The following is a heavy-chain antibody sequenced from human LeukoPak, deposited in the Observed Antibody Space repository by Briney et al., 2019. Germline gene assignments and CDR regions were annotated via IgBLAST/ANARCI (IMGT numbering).Heavy chain of an antibody. CDR3: AKDPNGIYGDYVWWFDP. D-gene: IGHD4-17*01. J-gene: IGHJ5*02. CDR2: ISGSGGST. CDR1: GFTFSGYS. V-gene: IGHV3-23*01. Sequence: GGSLRLSCAASGFTFSGYSMNWVRQAPGKGLEWVSAISGSGGSTYYADSVEGRFTISRDNSKNTLYLQMNSLRAEDTAVYYCAKDPNGIYGDYVWWFDPWGQGTLVTVSS.